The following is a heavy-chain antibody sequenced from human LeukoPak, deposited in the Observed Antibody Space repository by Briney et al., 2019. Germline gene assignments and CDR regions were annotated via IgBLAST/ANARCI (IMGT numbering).Heavy chain of an antibody. CDR3: ARHQEVDFDL. Sequence: SETLSLTCTVSGGSISRSSYYWGCIRQPPGKGQEWIGSIHYSGIIYYNPSLKSRVTISVGTSKNHFSLKLSSVTAADTAVYYCARHQEVDFDLWGRGTLVTVSS. CDR1: GGSISRSSYY. J-gene: IGHJ2*01. CDR2: IHYSGII. V-gene: IGHV4-39*01.